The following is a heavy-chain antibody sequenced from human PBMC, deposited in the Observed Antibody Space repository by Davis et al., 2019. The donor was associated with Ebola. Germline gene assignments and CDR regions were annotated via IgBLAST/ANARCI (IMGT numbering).Heavy chain of an antibody. CDR1: GYIFTGYY. Sequence: ASVKVSCKTSGYIFTGYYMHWVRQAPGQGLEYMAWISPDSGATHYEQRFQGRVTLTRDTSINTDYMELSSLRSDDTAIYYCAREKGGDGWFDPWGQGTLVTVSS. CDR2: ISPDSGAT. V-gene: IGHV1-2*02. CDR3: AREKGGDGWFDP. D-gene: IGHD3-16*01. J-gene: IGHJ5*02.